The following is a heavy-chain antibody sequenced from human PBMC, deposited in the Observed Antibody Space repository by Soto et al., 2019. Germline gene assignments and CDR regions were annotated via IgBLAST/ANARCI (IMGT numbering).Heavy chain of an antibody. V-gene: IGHV1-69*11. Sequence: SVKVSCKASGGTFSSYAISWVRQAPGQGLEWMGRIIPFIGTANYAQKFQGRVTITADESTSTAYMELTSLRSEDTAVYYCARVVMTTATASYYYGMDVWGQGTTVTVYS. CDR1: GGTFSSYA. D-gene: IGHD4-4*01. CDR2: IIPFIGTA. CDR3: ARVVMTTATASYYYGMDV. J-gene: IGHJ6*02.